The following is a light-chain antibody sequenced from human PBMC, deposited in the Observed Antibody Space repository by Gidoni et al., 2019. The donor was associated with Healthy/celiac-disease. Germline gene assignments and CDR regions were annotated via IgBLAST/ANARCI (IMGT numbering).Light chain of an antibody. CDR2: EVS. Sequence: QSALTQPASVSGSPGKPITISCTGTSSDVGAYNYVSWYQQHPGKAPKLMIYEVSNRPSGVSNRFSGSKSGNTASLTISGLQAEDEADYYCSSYTSSSTVVFGGGTKLTVL. CDR1: SSDVGAYNY. CDR3: SSYTSSSTVV. J-gene: IGLJ3*02. V-gene: IGLV2-14*01.